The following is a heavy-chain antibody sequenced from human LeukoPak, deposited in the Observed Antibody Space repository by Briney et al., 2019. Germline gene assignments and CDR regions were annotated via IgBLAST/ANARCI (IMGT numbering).Heavy chain of an antibody. J-gene: IGHJ3*01. CDR3: ARQVATKGEWAFDV. D-gene: IGHD5-12*01. CDR1: GGSISSYY. V-gene: IGHV4-4*07. CDR2: IYTSGST. Sequence: SETLSLTCTVSGGSISSYYWSWIRQPAGKGLEWIGRIYTSGSTNYNPSLKSRVTMSVDTSRNQFSLKLNSLTAADTAVYYCARQVATKGEWAFDVWGQGTMVTVSS.